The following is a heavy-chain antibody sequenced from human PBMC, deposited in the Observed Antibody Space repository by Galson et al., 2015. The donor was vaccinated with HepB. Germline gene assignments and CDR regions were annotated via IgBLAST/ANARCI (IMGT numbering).Heavy chain of an antibody. D-gene: IGHD3-3*01. CDR2: MSYGGRNK. J-gene: IGHJ4*02. CDR1: GFSFSNYQ. Sequence: SLRLSCAASGFSFSNYQVHWVRQAPGKGLEWVAVMSYGGRNKYYADSVKGRFTISRDNAKDTLSLQMDSLRAEDAGVYYCARDGSGLRLLEWLFDYWGQGTLVAVSS. CDR3: ARDGSGLRLLEWLFDY. V-gene: IGHV3-30*04.